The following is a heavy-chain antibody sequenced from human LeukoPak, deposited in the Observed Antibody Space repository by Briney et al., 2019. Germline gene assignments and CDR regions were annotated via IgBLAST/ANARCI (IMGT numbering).Heavy chain of an antibody. Sequence: GGSLRLSCAASGFTFSSYEMNWVRQAPGKGLEWVSYISSSGSTIYYADSVKGRFTISRDNAKNSLYLQMNSLRAGDTAVYYCARVWVATIYYYYYYMDVWGKGTTVTVSS. CDR3: ARVWVATIYYYYYYMDV. J-gene: IGHJ6*03. D-gene: IGHD5-12*01. CDR2: ISSSGSTI. CDR1: GFTFSSYE. V-gene: IGHV3-48*03.